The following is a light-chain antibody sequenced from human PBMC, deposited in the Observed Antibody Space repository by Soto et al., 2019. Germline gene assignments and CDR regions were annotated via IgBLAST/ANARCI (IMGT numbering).Light chain of an antibody. CDR3: QHYDNWRGT. CDR2: GAS. J-gene: IGKJ4*01. Sequence: EIVMTQSPATLSVSPGERATLSCRASQSVSSNLAWYQQKPGQAPRLLIYGASTRATGIPARFSGSGSGTEFTLTISSLQSEDFAVYYCQHYDNWRGTFGGGTKVDI. V-gene: IGKV3-15*01. CDR1: QSVSSN.